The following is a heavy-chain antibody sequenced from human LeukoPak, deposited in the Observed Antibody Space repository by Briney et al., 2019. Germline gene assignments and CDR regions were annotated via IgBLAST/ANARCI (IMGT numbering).Heavy chain of an antibody. CDR2: TYYRSKWYT. CDR3: ARIGYDRPDVDD. J-gene: IGHJ4*02. V-gene: IGHV6-1*01. D-gene: IGHD5-12*01. CDR1: GVSVSSNTDV. Sequence: SQTLSLTCAISGVSVSSNTDVWNWLRQSPSRGLEWLGRTYYRSKWYTEHAVSVRSRITINPDTSKNQFSLQLNSVTPEDTAMYYYARIGYDRPDVDDWGQGTLVTISS.